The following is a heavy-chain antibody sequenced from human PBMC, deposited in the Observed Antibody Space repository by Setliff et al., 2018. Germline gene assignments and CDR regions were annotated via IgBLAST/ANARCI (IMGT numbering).Heavy chain of an antibody. CDR2: ISSSSSTI. J-gene: IGHJ4*02. Sequence: GESLKISCAASGFTFSSYSMNWVRQAPGKGLEWVSYISSSSSTIYYADSVKGRFTISRDNAKNSLYLQMNSLRVEDTAVNYCARGAFGNGLNFRYFDNWGQGTLVTVSS. D-gene: IGHD3-16*01. V-gene: IGHV3-48*01. CDR3: ARGAFGNGLNFRYFDN. CDR1: GFTFSSYS.